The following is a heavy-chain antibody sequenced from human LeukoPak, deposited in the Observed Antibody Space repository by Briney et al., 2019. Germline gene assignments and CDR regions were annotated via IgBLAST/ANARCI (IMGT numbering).Heavy chain of an antibody. CDR2: IYHSGST. V-gene: IGHV4-38-2*02. D-gene: IGHD5-12*01. CDR1: GYSISSGYY. CDR3: ARRNGQDIVPTFRRRYYFDY. Sequence: PSETLSLTCTVSGYSISSGYYWGWIRQPPGKGLEWIGSIYHSGSTYYNPSLKSRVTISVDTSKNQFSLKLSSVTAADTAVYYCARRNGQDIVPTFRRRYYFDYWGQGTLVTVSS. J-gene: IGHJ4*02.